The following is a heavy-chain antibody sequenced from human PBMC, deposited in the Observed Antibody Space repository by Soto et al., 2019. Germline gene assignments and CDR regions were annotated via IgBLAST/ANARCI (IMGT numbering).Heavy chain of an antibody. CDR1: GYTFTSHG. Sequence: ASVKVSCKASGYTFTSHGISWVRQAPGQGLEWMGWISGYNGNTNFAQRLQGRVTMTTDTSTSTGYMELRSLRSDDTAMYYCARVGLGIYYCYGMDVWGQGTTVTVSS. CDR3: ARVGLGIYYCYGMDV. V-gene: IGHV1-18*01. J-gene: IGHJ6*02. CDR2: ISGYNGNT. D-gene: IGHD1-26*01.